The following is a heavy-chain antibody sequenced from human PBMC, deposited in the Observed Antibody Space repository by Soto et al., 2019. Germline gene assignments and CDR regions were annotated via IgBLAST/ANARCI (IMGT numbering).Heavy chain of an antibody. D-gene: IGHD2-21*02. CDR1: GFSFSTYG. CDR3: ARDYCGGDCYTQSFHY. CDR2: ISGYNGNT. Sequence: QVQLVQSGTEVKTPGASVKVSCKASGFSFSTYGFTWVRQAPGQGLEWMGWISGYNGNTKYAQKFQGRVSMTTDTATSTAYMELRILRSDDTAVYYCARDYCGGDCYTQSFHYWGQGTLVTVSS. J-gene: IGHJ4*02. V-gene: IGHV1-18*01.